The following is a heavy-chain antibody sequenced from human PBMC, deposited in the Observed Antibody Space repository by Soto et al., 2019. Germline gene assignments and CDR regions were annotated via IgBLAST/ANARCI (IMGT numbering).Heavy chain of an antibody. CDR1: GFTFSSYA. CDR3: AKGAFIAAAGTYYYYYMDV. V-gene: IGHV3-23*01. J-gene: IGHJ6*03. Sequence: GGSLRLSCAASGFTFSSYAMSWVRQAPGKGLEWVSAISGSGGSTYYADSVKGRFTISRDNSKNTLYLQMNSLRAEDTAVYYCAKGAFIAAAGTYYYYYMDVWGKGTTVTVSS. D-gene: IGHD6-13*01. CDR2: ISGSGGST.